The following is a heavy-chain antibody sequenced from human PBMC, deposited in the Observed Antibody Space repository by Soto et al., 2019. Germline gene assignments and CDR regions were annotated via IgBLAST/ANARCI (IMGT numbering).Heavy chain of an antibody. Sequence: PGGSLRLSCAASGFTFSSYWMSWVRQAPGKGLEWVANIKQDGSEKYYVDSVKGRFTISRDNAKNSLYLQMNSLRAEDTAVYYCASTTYYYGSGSYRGAFDIWGQGTMLTVSS. CDR2: IKQDGSEK. J-gene: IGHJ3*02. V-gene: IGHV3-7*03. D-gene: IGHD3-10*01. CDR3: ASTTYYYGSGSYRGAFDI. CDR1: GFTFSSYW.